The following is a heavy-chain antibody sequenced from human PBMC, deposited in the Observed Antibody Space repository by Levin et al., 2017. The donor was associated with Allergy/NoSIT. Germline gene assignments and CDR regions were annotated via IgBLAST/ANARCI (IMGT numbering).Heavy chain of an antibody. V-gene: IGHV3-23*01. CDR2: ISGSGDKT. Sequence: PSASVKVSCAASGFSFINYFMNWVRQAPGRGLEWVATISGSGDKTYYADSVKGRFTISRDNTKNTLYLQMNSLRVEDTAVYYCAKDGNDFWSETDGRDAWGQGILVTVSS. J-gene: IGHJ5*02. CDR3: AKDGNDFWSETDGRDA. CDR1: GFSFINYF. D-gene: IGHD3-3*01.